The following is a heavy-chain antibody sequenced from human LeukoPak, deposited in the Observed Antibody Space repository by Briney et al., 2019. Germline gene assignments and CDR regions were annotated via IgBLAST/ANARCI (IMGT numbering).Heavy chain of an antibody. V-gene: IGHV3-23*01. CDR2: ISGSGGST. J-gene: IGHJ4*02. Sequence: GGSLRLSCAASGFTFSSYAMSWVRQAPGKGLEWVSAISGSGGSTYYADSVKGRFTISRDNSKNTVYLQMNSLRAEDTAVYYCSKDPSGSGCCECCGEGSLVTV. D-gene: IGHD2-15*01. CDR1: GFTFSSYA. CDR3: SKDPSGSGCCEC.